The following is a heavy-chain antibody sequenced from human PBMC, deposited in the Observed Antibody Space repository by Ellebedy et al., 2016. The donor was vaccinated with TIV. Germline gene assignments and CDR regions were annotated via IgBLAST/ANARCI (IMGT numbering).Heavy chain of an antibody. CDR2: IYHSGST. D-gene: IGHD5-24*01. CDR3: ARVRDGYTE. CDR1: GGSISSSSYY. J-gene: IGHJ4*02. Sequence: SETLSLXCTVSGGSISSSSYYWGWIRQPPGKGLEWIGSIYHSGSTYYNPSLKSRVTISVDTSKNQFSLKLSSVTAADTAVYYCARVRDGYTEWGQGTLVTVSS. V-gene: IGHV4-39*07.